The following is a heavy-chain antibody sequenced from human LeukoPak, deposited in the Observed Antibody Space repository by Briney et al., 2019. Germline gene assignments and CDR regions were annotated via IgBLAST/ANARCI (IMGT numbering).Heavy chain of an antibody. CDR3: ARGVKNDFWSGYRFDP. V-gene: IGHV4-39*07. J-gene: IGHJ5*02. CDR1: GGSISSYY. D-gene: IGHD3-3*01. CDR2: IYYSGST. Sequence: SETLSLTCTVSGGSISSYYWGWIRQPPGKGLEWIGSIYYSGSTYYNPSLKSRVTISVDTSKNQFSLKLSSVTAADTAVYYCARGVKNDFWSGYRFDPWGQGTLVTVSS.